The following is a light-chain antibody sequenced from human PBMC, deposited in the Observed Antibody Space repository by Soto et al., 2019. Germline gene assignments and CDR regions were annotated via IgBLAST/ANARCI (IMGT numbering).Light chain of an antibody. CDR1: SSNIGSNY. Sequence: QSVLTQPPSVSAAPGQKVTISCSGSSSNIGSNYVSWYQQLPGTAPKLLIYDNNKRPSGIPDRFSGSKSGTSATLGITGLQTGDEADYYCATWDSSLSSNWVFGGGTKLTV. J-gene: IGLJ3*02. CDR3: ATWDSSLSSNWV. V-gene: IGLV1-51*01. CDR2: DNN.